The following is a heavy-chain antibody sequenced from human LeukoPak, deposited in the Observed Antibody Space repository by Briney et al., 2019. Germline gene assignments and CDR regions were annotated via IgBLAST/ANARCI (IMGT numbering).Heavy chain of an antibody. CDR2: VYYSGST. V-gene: IGHV4-39*01. CDR1: GGSISSSSYY. J-gene: IGHJ4*02. Sequence: PSETLSLTCAVSGGSISSSSYYWGWIRQPPGKGLEWIGSVYYSGSTYYNPSLQSRVSISVDTSKNQFSLKLSSVTAADSAVYYCARGNLHSCYSLWGQGTLVTVSS. CDR3: ARGNLHSCYSL. D-gene: IGHD2-15*01.